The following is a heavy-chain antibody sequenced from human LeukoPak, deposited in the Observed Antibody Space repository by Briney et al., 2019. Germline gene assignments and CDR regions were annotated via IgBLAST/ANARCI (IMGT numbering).Heavy chain of an antibody. J-gene: IGHJ4*02. CDR3: AKARRDGYNYLHY. Sequence: GGSPRLSCAASGFTFSSYAMSWVRQAPGKGLEWVSAISGSGGSTYYADSVKGRFTISRDNSKNTLYLQMNSLRAEDTAVYYCAKARRDGYNYLHYWGQGTLVTVSS. CDR1: GFTFSSYA. V-gene: IGHV3-23*01. D-gene: IGHD5-24*01. CDR2: ISGSGGST.